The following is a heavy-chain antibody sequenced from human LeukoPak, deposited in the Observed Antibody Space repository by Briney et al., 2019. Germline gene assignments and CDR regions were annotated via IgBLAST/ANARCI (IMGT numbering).Heavy chain of an antibody. D-gene: IGHD3-22*01. J-gene: IGHJ4*02. V-gene: IGHV3-53*01. CDR3: ARDFLRSSGYY. CDR2: IYNGGSI. Sequence: GGSLRLSCAASGFTVSNNYMSWVRQAPGKGLEWVSVIYNGGSIYYADSVKGRFTISRDNSKNTLYLQMNSLRAEDTAVYYCARDFLRSSGYYWGQGTLVTVSS. CDR1: GFTVSNNY.